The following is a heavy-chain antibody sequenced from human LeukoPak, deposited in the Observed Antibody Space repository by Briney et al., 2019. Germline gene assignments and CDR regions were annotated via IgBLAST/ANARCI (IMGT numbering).Heavy chain of an antibody. V-gene: IGHV3-48*01. Sequence: PGGSLRLSCAASGFTFSSYSMNWVRQAPGKGLEWVSYISSSSSTIYYADSVKGRFTISRDNAKNSLYLQMNSLRAEDTAVYYCEGKYVFGRVYFGTYYYYYRAVGEKGPTVPVPS. CDR2: ISSSSSTI. CDR1: GFTFSSYS. D-gene: IGHD3-3*01. CDR3: EGKYVFGRVYFGTYYYYYRAV. J-gene: IGHJ6*03.